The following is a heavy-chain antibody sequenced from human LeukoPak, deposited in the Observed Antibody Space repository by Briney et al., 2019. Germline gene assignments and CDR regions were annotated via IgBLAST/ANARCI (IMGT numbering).Heavy chain of an antibody. D-gene: IGHD1-26*01. CDR2: IYHNGST. V-gene: IGHV4-4*02. Sequence: PSETLSLTCAVSGGSISSSNWWSWVRQPPGKGLEWIGEIYHNGSTNYNPSLKSRVTISVDKSKNQFSLKLSSVTAADTAVYYCASEEGALGAFDIWGQGTMVTVSS. CDR3: ASEEGALGAFDI. CDR1: GGSISSSNW. J-gene: IGHJ3*02.